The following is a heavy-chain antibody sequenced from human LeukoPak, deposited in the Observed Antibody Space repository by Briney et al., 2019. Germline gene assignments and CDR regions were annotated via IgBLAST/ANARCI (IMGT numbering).Heavy chain of an antibody. CDR3: ARELGDGYNFFDY. V-gene: IGHV4-59*01. Sequence: SETLSLTCTVSGGFISSYYWSWIRQPPGKGLEWIGYIYYSGGTNYNPSLKRRVTISVDTSKNQFSLKLSSVTAADTAVYYCARELGDGYNFFDYWGQGTLVTVSS. J-gene: IGHJ4*02. CDR2: IYYSGGT. CDR1: GGFISSYY. D-gene: IGHD5-24*01.